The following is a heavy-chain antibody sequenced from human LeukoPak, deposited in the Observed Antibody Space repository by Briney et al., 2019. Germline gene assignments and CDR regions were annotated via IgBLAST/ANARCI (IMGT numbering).Heavy chain of an antibody. CDR3: ITDVVPTAMFGRD. D-gene: IGHD2-2*01. J-gene: IGHJ4*02. V-gene: IGHV3-15*01. CDR2: IKSKTDGGTT. Sequence: GGSLRLSCAASGFTFNNAWMSWVRQAPGKGLEWVGRIKSKTDGGTTDDAAPVKGRFTISRDDSKNTLYLQMNSLKTEDTAMYYCITDVVPTAMFGRDWGQGTLVTVSS. CDR1: GFTFNNAW.